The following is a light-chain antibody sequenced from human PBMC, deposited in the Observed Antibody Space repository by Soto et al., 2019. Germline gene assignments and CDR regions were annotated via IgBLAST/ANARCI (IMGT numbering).Light chain of an antibody. CDR1: SSDVGGYNY. Sequence: QSALTQPPSASGSPGQSVTISCTGTSSDVGGYNYVSLYQQHQGKAPKLMIYEVSKRPSGVPDRFSGSKSGNTASLTVSGLQAEDEADYYCSSYAGSNNFVFGTGTTLPVL. CDR3: SSYAGSNNFV. CDR2: EVS. V-gene: IGLV2-8*01. J-gene: IGLJ1*01.